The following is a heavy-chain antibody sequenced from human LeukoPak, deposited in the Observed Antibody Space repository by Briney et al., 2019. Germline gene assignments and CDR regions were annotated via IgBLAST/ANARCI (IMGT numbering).Heavy chain of an antibody. J-gene: IGHJ6*02. CDR2: ISSSSSYI. CDR3: ARDHWSIAAAGRNYYYGMDV. D-gene: IGHD6-13*01. V-gene: IGHV3-21*01. Sequence: GGSLRLSCAASGFTFSSYSMNWVRQAPGKGLEWVSSISSSSSYIYYADSVKGRFTISRDNAKNSLYLQMNSLRAEDTAVYYCARDHWSIAAAGRNYYYGMDVWGQGTTVTVSS. CDR1: GFTFSSYS.